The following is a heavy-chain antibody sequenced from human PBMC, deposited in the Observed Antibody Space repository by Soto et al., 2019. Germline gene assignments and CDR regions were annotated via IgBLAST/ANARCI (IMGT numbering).Heavy chain of an antibody. J-gene: IGHJ4*02. V-gene: IGHV3-23*01. CDR2: VIGSGVNV. CDR3: AKGSAFECKGAICYPFDR. CDR1: GFTFSNYA. D-gene: IGHD3-10*01. Sequence: GGSLRLSCTASGFTFSNYAINWVRLAPGKRLEWVSSVIGSGVNVFYADSVKGRFTISRDNSKNTVYLEMNSLRADDTAEYFCAKGSAFECKGAICYPFDRWGRGTLVTVSS.